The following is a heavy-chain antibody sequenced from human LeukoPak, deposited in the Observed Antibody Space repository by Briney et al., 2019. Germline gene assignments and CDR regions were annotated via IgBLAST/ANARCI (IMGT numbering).Heavy chain of an antibody. V-gene: IGHV1-2*02. CDR1: EYTFTGYY. CDR3: ARGPYYYGSGSYYLGPNFDY. D-gene: IGHD3-10*01. Sequence: ASVKVSCKASEYTFTGYYMHWVRQAPGQGLEWMGWINPNSGGTNYAQKFQGRVTMTRDTSISTAYMELSRLRSDDTAVYYCARGPYYYGSGSYYLGPNFDYWGQGTLVTVSS. J-gene: IGHJ4*02. CDR2: INPNSGGT.